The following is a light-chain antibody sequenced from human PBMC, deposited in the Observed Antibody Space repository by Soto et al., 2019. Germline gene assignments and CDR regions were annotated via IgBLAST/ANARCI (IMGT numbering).Light chain of an antibody. V-gene: IGKV1-12*01. J-gene: IGKJ1*01. CDR1: QDIGTW. CDR3: HQANSYPWT. Sequence: DIQMTQSPSSVSASVGDRVTIICRASQDIGTWLAWYQQKPGRTPKLLIYGASTLQSGVPSRFSGSGSGTEFTLNISSLQAEDFASYYCHQANSYPWTFGQGTTVEI. CDR2: GAS.